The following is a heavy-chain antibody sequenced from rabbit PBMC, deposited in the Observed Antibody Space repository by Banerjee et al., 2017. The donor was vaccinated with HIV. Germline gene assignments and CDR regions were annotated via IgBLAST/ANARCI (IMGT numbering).Heavy chain of an antibody. CDR2: INSSTGNT. CDR1: GFSFNNNYV. CDR3: ARTSGGSAWDL. D-gene: IGHD6-1*01. V-gene: IGHV1S45*01. J-gene: IGHJ4*01. Sequence: QEQLEESGGDLVKPEGSLTLTCTASGFSFNNNYVMCWVRQAPGKGLEWIACINSSTGNTVYASWAKGRFTISKTSSTTVTLQMTSLTAADTATYFCARTSGGSAWDLWGPGTLVTVS.